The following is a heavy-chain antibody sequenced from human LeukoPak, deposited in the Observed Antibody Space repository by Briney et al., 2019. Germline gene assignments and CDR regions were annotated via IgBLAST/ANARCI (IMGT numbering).Heavy chain of an antibody. J-gene: IGHJ5*02. Sequence: GGSLRLSCAASGFTFSSYSMNWVRQDPGKGLEWVSSISSSSSYIYYADSVKGRFTISRDNAKNSLYLQMNSLRAEDTAVYYCARGARYGYCSSTSCFPFDPWGQGTLVTVSS. V-gene: IGHV3-21*01. CDR2: ISSSSSYI. D-gene: IGHD2-2*01. CDR1: GFTFSSYS. CDR3: ARGARYGYCSSTSCFPFDP.